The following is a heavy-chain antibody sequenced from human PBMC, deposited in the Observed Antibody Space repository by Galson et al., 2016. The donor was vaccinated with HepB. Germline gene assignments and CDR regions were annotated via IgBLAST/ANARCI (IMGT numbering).Heavy chain of an antibody. CDR1: GDSISRYY. J-gene: IGHJ5*02. CDR2: IRYTGST. V-gene: IGHV4-59*01. CDR3: ARGTAMVINWFDP. Sequence: SETLSLTCTVSGDSISRYYWGWIRQPPGKGLEWIGYIRYTGSTNYNPSLKSRVTISVDTSKNQFSLNLTSVTAADTAVYYCARGTAMVINWFDPWGQGTLVTVSS. D-gene: IGHD5-18*01.